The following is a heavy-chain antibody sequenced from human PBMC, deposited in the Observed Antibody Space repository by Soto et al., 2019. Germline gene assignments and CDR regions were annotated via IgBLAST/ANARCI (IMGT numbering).Heavy chain of an antibody. J-gene: IGHJ3*02. Sequence: GGSLRLSCAASGFTVSSNYMSWVRQAPGKGLEWVSAISGSGGSTYYADSVKGRFTISRDNSKNTLYLQMNSLRAEDTAVYYCANGITGLLIWGQGTMVTVSS. CDR3: ANGITGLLI. D-gene: IGHD1-20*01. CDR1: GFTVSSNY. V-gene: IGHV3-23*01. CDR2: ISGSGGST.